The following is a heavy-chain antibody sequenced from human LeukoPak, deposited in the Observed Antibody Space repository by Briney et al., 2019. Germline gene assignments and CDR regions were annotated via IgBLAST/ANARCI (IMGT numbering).Heavy chain of an antibody. Sequence: ASVKVSCKASGYTFTGYYMHWVRQAPGQGLEWMGWINPNSGGTNYAQKFQGRVTMTRDTSISTAYMELSRLRSDDTGVYYCARDPYPCYYDSRGVVDYWGQGTLVTVSS. CDR2: INPNSGGT. CDR3: ARDPYPCYYDSRGVVDY. D-gene: IGHD3-22*01. V-gene: IGHV1-2*02. J-gene: IGHJ4*02. CDR1: GYTFTGYY.